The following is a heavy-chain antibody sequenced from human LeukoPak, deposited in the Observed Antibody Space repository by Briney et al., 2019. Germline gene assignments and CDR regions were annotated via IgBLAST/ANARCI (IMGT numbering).Heavy chain of an antibody. CDR1: GASINNYY. Sequence: SETLSLTCTVSGASINNYYWSWVRQPPLEGLEWIGYIYSTGDTSYNPSLESRVSISMDTSKNHFSLEITSVTAADTAVCYCARGSRVYDRSGFHTWHDYWGHGTLVTVSS. CDR2: IYSTGDT. CDR3: ARGSRVYDRSGFHTWHDY. D-gene: IGHD3-22*01. V-gene: IGHV4-59*01. J-gene: IGHJ4*03.